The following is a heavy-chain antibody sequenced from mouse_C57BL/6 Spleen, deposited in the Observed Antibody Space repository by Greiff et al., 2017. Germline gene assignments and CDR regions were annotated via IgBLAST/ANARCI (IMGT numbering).Heavy chain of an antibody. V-gene: IGHV1-55*01. D-gene: IGHD2-5*01. Sequence: QVQLKQPGAELVKPGASVKMSCKASGYTFTSYWITWVKQRPGQGLEWIGDIYPGSGSTNYNEKFKSKATLTVDTSSSTAYMQLSSLTSEDSAVYYCAREVSNYGAMDYWGQGTSVTVSS. CDR1: GYTFTSYW. CDR2: IYPGSGST. CDR3: AREVSNYGAMDY. J-gene: IGHJ4*01.